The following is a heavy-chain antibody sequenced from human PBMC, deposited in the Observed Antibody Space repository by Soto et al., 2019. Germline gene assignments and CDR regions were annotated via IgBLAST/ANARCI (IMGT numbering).Heavy chain of an antibody. D-gene: IGHD3-3*01. Sequence: EVQLVVSGGGLVQPGGSLRLSCAASGFTFSRHWRSWVRQAPGMGLEWVANINQDGSEKYYVDSVKGRFTISRDNPKNSLFLQMHSLGDEGTAIYYCASRPPDVVYYGVFDYWGQGALVTVSS. V-gene: IGHV3-7*03. CDR1: GFTFSRHW. CDR3: ASRPPDVVYYGVFDY. CDR2: INQDGSEK. J-gene: IGHJ4*02.